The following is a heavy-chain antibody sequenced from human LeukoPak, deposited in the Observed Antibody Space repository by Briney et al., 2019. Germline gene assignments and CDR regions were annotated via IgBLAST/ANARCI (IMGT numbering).Heavy chain of an antibody. Sequence: GASVKVSCKVSGYTLTELSMHWVRQAPGKGLEWMGGFDPEDGETIYAQKFQGRVTMTEDTSTDTAYMELSSLRSEDTAVYYCATDGKRGIVVVGNYYYGMDVWGQGTTVTVSS. D-gene: IGHD3-22*01. CDR1: GYTLTELS. CDR3: ATDGKRGIVVVGNYYYGMDV. J-gene: IGHJ6*02. CDR2: FDPEDGET. V-gene: IGHV1-24*01.